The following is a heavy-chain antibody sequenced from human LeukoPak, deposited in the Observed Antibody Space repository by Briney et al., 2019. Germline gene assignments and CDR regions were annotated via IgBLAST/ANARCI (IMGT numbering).Heavy chain of an antibody. CDR2: ISTAGNLI. J-gene: IGHJ4*02. CDR1: AFTFKTYT. CDR3: ARTVGGHFDF. V-gene: IGHV3-21*01. Sequence: GGSLRLSCVASAFTFKTYTLNWVRQTPGKGLEWVSYISTAGNLINCADSVRGRFTISRDNAKNSLYLYMSSLTPEDTAVYYCARTVGGHFDFRGQGTLVTVSS. D-gene: IGHD2-15*01.